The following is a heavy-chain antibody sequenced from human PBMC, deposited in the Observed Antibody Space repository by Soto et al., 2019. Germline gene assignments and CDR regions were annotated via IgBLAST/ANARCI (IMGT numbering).Heavy chain of an antibody. CDR3: ARVSIPAYDYDSSGYYIMPGSY. Sequence: ASEKVSSKASGYTFTSYGISWVRQAPGQVLELMGWISAYNGNTNYAQKLQGRVTMTTDTSTSTAYMELRSLRSDDTAVYYCARVSIPAYDYDSSGYYIMPGSYWGQGTLVTVSS. CDR2: ISAYNGNT. D-gene: IGHD3-22*01. CDR1: GYTFTSYG. V-gene: IGHV1-18*01. J-gene: IGHJ4*02.